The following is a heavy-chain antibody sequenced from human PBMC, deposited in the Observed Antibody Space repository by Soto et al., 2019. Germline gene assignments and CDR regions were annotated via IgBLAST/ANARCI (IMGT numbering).Heavy chain of an antibody. CDR3: AGLVGATTSGFDY. CDR1: GYSFITYW. D-gene: IGHD1-26*01. J-gene: IGHJ4*02. CDR2: IYPGDSDS. V-gene: IGHV5-51*01. Sequence: PVESLKISCTAAGYSFITYWICCVLEMPVKGLEWLGVIYPGDSDSRYSPSFQGLVTIPADKSVSTAYLQWSSLRASDTAMYYCAGLVGATTSGFDYWGQGTLVTVSS.